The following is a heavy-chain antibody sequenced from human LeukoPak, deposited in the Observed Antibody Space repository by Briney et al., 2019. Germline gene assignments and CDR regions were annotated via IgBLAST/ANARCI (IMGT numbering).Heavy chain of an antibody. J-gene: IGHJ4*02. D-gene: IGHD3-22*01. CDR2: IYYSWDT. Sequence: SETLSLTCTVSGGPISSTSYYWGWIRQPPGKGLEWIGSIYYSWDTYYNPSLKSRVTISVDTSMNQFSLQLSSVTAADPAVYYCATTSYYYDSPDYWGQGPLVTVSS. V-gene: IGHV4-39*01. CDR1: GGPISSTSYY. CDR3: ATTSYYYDSPDY.